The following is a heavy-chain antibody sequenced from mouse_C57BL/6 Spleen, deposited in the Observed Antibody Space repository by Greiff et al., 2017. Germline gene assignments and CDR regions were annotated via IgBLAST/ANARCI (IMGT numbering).Heavy chain of an antibody. Sequence: ESGPGLVKPSQSLSLTCSATGYSITSGYYWNWIRQFPGNKLEWMGYISYDGSNNYNPSLKNRISITRDTSKNQFFLKLNSVTTEDTATYYCARRGYAMDYWGQGTSVTVSS. CDR2: ISYDGSN. CDR3: ARRGYAMDY. CDR1: GYSITSGYY. J-gene: IGHJ4*01. V-gene: IGHV3-6*01.